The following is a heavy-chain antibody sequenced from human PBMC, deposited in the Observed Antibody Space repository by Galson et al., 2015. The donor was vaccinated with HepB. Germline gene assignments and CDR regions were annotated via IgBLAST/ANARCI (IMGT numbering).Heavy chain of an antibody. CDR3: ARDYDWEPGGRYYYYGMDV. Sequence: SVKVSCKASGYIFTSYSSTWIRQAPGQGLVWMGWISAHNGKTISAQKFQGRVTMTTDTSTTTAHMELRSLTSDDTAVYYCARDYDWEPGGRYYYYGMDVWCQGTSVTVSS. CDR1: GYIFTSYS. J-gene: IGHJ6*02. CDR2: ISAHNGKT. V-gene: IGHV1-18*04. D-gene: IGHD1-26*01.